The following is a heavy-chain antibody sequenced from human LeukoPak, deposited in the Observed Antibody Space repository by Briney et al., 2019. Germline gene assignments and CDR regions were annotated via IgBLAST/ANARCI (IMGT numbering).Heavy chain of an antibody. CDR3: AKAWGVVLGGMDV. V-gene: IGHV3-9*01. D-gene: IGHD3-10*01. Sequence: GRSLRLSCAASGFTFDDYAMHWVRQAPGKGLEWVSGVSWNSGSIGCADSVKGRFTISRDNAKNSLYLQMNSLRAEDTALYYCAKAWGVVLGGMDVWGQGTTVTVSS. CDR2: VSWNSGSI. CDR1: GFTFDDYA. J-gene: IGHJ6*02.